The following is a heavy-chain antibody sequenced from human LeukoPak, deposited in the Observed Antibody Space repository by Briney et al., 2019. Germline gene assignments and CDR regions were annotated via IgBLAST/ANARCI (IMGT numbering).Heavy chain of an antibody. J-gene: IGHJ3*02. V-gene: IGHV4-59*12. CDR2: IYYSGST. CDR3: ARDGNPYDSSGYYFGAFDI. D-gene: IGHD3-22*01. CDR1: GGSISSYY. Sequence: SETLSLTCTVSGGSISSYYWSWIRQPPGKGLEWIGYIYYSGSTNYNPSLKSRVTISVDTSKNQFSLKLSSVTAADTAVYYCARDGNPYDSSGYYFGAFDIWGQGTMVTVSS.